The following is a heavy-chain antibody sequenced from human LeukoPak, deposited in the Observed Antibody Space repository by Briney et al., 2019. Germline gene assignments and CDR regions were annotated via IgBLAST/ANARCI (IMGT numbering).Heavy chain of an antibody. Sequence: GGSLRLSCAASGFTFSNYAMSWVRQAPGNGLAWVSTISGGGASTYYADSVKGRFTISRDTSMNTLYLQMNSLRAEDTAIYYCAKHHSGLRYDYWGQGTLVTVSS. V-gene: IGHV3-23*01. CDR2: ISGGGAST. D-gene: IGHD4-17*01. CDR3: AKHHSGLRYDY. J-gene: IGHJ4*02. CDR1: GFTFSNYA.